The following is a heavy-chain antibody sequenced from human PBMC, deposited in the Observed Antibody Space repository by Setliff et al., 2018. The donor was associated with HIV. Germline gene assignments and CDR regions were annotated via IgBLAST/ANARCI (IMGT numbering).Heavy chain of an antibody. CDR1: GGSISTTSYY. CDR3: ARLSRSVADSKYYFDY. V-gene: IGHV4-39*02. J-gene: IGHJ4*02. CDR2: IFYSGST. Sequence: SETLSLTCTVSGGSISTTSYYRGWIRQPPGKGLEWIGSIFYSGSTYYNPSLKSRVTISVDTSKNHFSLKVSSVTAADTAVYYCARLSRSVADSKYYFDYWGQGTLVTVSS. D-gene: IGHD6-19*01.